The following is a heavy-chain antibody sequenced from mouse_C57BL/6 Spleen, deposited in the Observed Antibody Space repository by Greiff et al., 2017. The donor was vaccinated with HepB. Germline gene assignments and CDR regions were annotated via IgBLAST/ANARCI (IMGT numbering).Heavy chain of an antibody. CDR2: ISNGGGST. D-gene: IGHD1-1*01. Sequence: EVQVVESGGGLVQPGGSLKLSCAASGFTFSDYYMYWVRQTPEKRLEWVAYISNGGGSTYYPDTVKGRFTISRDNAKNTLYLQMSRLKSEDTAMYYCARDTTQGYFDYWGQGTTLTVSS. CDR3: ARDTTQGYFDY. V-gene: IGHV5-12*01. J-gene: IGHJ2*01. CDR1: GFTFSDYY.